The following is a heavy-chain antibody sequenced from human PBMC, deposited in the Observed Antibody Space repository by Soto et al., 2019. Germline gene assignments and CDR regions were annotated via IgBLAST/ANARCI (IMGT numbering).Heavy chain of an antibody. V-gene: IGHV4-34*01. D-gene: IGHD6-6*01. CDR2: INHSGST. CDR3: ARGSFSSSSSWFDP. J-gene: IGHJ5*02. Sequence: KPSETLSLTCAVYGGSFSGYYWSWIRQPPGKGLEWIGEINHSGSTYYTPSLNSRLTISLDTSKNLFSLRLSAVTAADTAVYFCARGSFSSSSSWFDPWGQGTLVTVSS. CDR1: GGSFSGYY.